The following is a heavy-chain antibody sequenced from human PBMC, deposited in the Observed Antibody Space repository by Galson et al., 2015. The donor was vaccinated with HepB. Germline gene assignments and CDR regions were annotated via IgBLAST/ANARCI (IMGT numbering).Heavy chain of an antibody. D-gene: IGHD6-13*01. CDR2: ISYSGST. Sequence: LSLTCTVSGGSINTYYWSWIRQPPGKGLEWIGYISYSGSTNYNPSLKSRVTISEDTSKSQLSLKLSSVTAADTAVYFCARGRYSSTWSADAFDMWGQGTMVTVSS. CDR3: ARGRYSSTWSADAFDM. CDR1: GGSINTYY. J-gene: IGHJ3*02. V-gene: IGHV4-59*01.